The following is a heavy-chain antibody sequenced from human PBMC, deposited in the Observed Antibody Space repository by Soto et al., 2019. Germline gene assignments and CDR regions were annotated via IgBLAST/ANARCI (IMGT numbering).Heavy chain of an antibody. V-gene: IGHV1-69*01. CDR2: IIPIFGTA. CDR3: ASLGSGELPLNWFDP. J-gene: IGHJ5*02. Sequence: QVQLVQSGAEVKKPGSSVKVSCKASGGTFSSYAISWVRQAPGQGLEWMGGIIPIFGTANYAQKFQGRVTITADESTSTAYMELISLRSEDTAVYYCASLGSGELPLNWFDPWGQGTLVTVSS. CDR1: GGTFSSYA. D-gene: IGHD3-10*01.